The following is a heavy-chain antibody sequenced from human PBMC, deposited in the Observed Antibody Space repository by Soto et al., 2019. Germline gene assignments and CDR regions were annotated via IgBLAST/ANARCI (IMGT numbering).Heavy chain of an antibody. V-gene: IGHV3-73*01. CDR3: TRREGDESNYGNYYSGMDV. J-gene: IGHJ6*01. CDR1: SA. D-gene: IGHD4-4*01. CDR2: IRSKANSYAT. Sequence: SAVAWARKTTWKGLEWVGRIRSKANSYATAYAASVKGRFTISRDDSKNTAYLQMSSLKTEDTAVYYCTRREGDESNYGNYYSGMDV.